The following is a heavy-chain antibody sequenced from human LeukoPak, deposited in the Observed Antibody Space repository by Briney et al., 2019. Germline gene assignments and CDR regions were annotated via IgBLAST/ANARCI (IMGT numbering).Heavy chain of an antibody. D-gene: IGHD2/OR15-2a*01. J-gene: IGHJ6*03. Sequence: KPSETLSLTCTVSGGSISSYYWSWIRQPAGKGLEWIGRIYTSGSTNYNPSLKSRVTMSVDTSKNQFSLKLSSVTAADTAVYYCARVVWHPTSYYYYYMDVWGKGTTVTVSS. CDR2: IYTSGST. CDR1: GGSISSYY. CDR3: ARVVWHPTSYYYYYMDV. V-gene: IGHV4-4*07.